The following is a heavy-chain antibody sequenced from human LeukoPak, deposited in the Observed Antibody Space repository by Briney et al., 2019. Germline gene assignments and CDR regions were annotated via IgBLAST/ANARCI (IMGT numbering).Heavy chain of an antibody. V-gene: IGHV4-30-2*01. D-gene: IGHD2-2*01. Sequence: SQTLSLTCTVSGVSISSGTHYWSWIRQPPGKGLEWIGYIYHSGSTYYNPSLKSRVTISLDRSMNQFSLKLTSVTVADTAVYYCARGYCSSTSCYYFYWGQGTLVTVSS. CDR3: ARGYCSSTSCYYFY. CDR1: GVSISSGTHY. J-gene: IGHJ4*02. CDR2: IYHSGST.